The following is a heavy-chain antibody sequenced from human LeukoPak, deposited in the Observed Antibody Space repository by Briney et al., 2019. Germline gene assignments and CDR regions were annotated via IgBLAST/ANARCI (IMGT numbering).Heavy chain of an antibody. J-gene: IGHJ4*02. CDR3: ARRDYDILTGYYNYFDY. CDR2: IYPGDSNT. D-gene: IGHD3-9*01. V-gene: IGHV5-51*01. Sequence: GESLKISCKGSEYFFTTYWIGWVRQMPGKGLEWMGIIYPGDSNTRYSPSFQGQVTISADKSISTAYLQWSSLKASDTAMYYCARRDYDILTGYYNYFDYWGQGTLVTVSS. CDR1: EYFFTTYW.